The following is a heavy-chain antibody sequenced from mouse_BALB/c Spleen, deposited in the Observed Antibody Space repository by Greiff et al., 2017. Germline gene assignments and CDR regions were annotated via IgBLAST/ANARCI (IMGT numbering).Heavy chain of an antibody. V-gene: IGHV3-2*02. CDR2: ISYSGST. CDR3: ASAVYYDYDGAY. CDR1: GYSITSDYA. D-gene: IGHD2-4*01. J-gene: IGHJ3*01. Sequence: EVHLVESGPGLVKPSQSLSLTCTVTGYSITSDYAWNWIRQFPGNKLEWMGYISYSGSTSYNPSLKSRISITRDTSKNQFFLQLNSVTTEDTATYYCASAVYYDYDGAYWGQGTLVTVSA.